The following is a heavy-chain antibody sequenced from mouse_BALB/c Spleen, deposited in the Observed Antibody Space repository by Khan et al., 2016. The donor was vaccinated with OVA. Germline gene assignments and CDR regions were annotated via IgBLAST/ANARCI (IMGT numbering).Heavy chain of an antibody. D-gene: IGHD2-10*02. CDR2: IWGGGTT. CDR3: AKGVWSYYFALDY. CDR1: GFSLTDYG. J-gene: IGHJ4*01. V-gene: IGHV2-6-5*01. Sequence: VQLQESGPGLVAPSQNLSITCTVSGFSLTDYGVSWIRQPPGKGLEWLGVIWGGGTTYYNSALKSRLSISKDNSKSQVFLKMNSLQTDYTAMYYCAKGVWSYYFALDYWGQGTSVTVSS.